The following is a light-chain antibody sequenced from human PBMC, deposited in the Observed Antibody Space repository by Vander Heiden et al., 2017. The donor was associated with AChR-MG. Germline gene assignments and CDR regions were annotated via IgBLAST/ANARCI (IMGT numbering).Light chain of an antibody. J-gene: IGKJ4*01. Sequence: EIVLTQSPCTLSLSPGERATLSCRASQSVSRFLAWYQQKPGQAPRLLIYDASSRATGIPGRFSGSGSGTDFTLTISSLDPEDFAVYYCQQRSNWPPTFGGGTKVDFK. CDR1: QSVSRF. CDR3: QQRSNWPPT. V-gene: IGKV3-11*01. CDR2: DAS.